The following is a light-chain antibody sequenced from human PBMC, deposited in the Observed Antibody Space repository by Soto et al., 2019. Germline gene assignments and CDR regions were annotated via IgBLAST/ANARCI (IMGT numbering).Light chain of an antibody. Sequence: SYELTQPPSVSVSPGQTASITCSGDKLGDKYACWYQQKPGQSPVLVIYQDSKRPSGIPERFSGSNAGKTATLTTGGTQAMDEADYYCQAWDSSTAVFGGGTKLTVL. CDR3: QAWDSSTAV. CDR2: QDS. CDR1: KLGDKY. V-gene: IGLV3-1*01. J-gene: IGLJ2*01.